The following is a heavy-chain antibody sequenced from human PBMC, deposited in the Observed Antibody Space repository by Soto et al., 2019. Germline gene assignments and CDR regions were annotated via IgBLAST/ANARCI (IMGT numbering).Heavy chain of an antibody. CDR2: VYYSGIT. Sequence: SETLSLTCTISGGSITNYYWSGIRQPPGKGLEWMGYVYYSGITKYNPSRESRVTISADTSKNQFSLRVTAVTAAEKAVYSCEKYRRSAADGYTLDFWGQGIQVTVSS. J-gene: IGHJ4*02. CDR3: EKYRRSAADGYTLDF. V-gene: IGHV4-59*01. D-gene: IGHD5-12*01. CDR1: GGSITNYY.